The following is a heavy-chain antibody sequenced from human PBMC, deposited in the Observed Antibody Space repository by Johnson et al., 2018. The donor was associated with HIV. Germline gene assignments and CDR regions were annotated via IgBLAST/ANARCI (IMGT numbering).Heavy chain of an antibody. Sequence: QEQLVESGGGVVQPGRSLRLSCAASGFTFSSYAMHWVRQAPGKGLEWVAVISYDGSNKYYADSVKGRFTISRDNSKNTLYLQMNSLRAEDTAVYYCARGRSSTRPSDLGSGAFDIWGQGTMVTVSS. CDR1: GFTFSSYA. V-gene: IGHV3-30-3*01. D-gene: IGHD2-2*01. J-gene: IGHJ3*02. CDR2: ISYDGSNK. CDR3: ARGRSSTRPSDLGSGAFDI.